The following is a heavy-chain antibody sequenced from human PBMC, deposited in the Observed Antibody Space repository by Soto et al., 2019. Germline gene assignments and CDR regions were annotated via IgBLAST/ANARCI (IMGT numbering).Heavy chain of an antibody. CDR2: INHSGST. Sequence: QVQLQQWGAGLLKPSETLSLTCAVYGGSFSGYYWSWIRQPPGKGLEWIGEINHSGSTNYNPSLNCRVPTSVATSNNQFSLKLSSVTAAGSAVYDCARGGRIMVRAQVAYWGQGTLVTVSS. J-gene: IGHJ4*02. CDR3: ARGGRIMVRAQVAY. D-gene: IGHD3-10*01. CDR1: GGSFSGYY. V-gene: IGHV4-34*01.